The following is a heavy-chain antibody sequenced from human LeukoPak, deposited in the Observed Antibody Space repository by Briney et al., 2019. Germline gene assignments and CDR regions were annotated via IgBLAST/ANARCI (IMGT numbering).Heavy chain of an antibody. CDR1: GFTFNNCV. D-gene: IGHD3-3*01. V-gene: IGHV3-23*01. CDR2: IGGSGDAT. Sequence: GGSLRLSCAASGFTFNNCVMSWIRQAPGKGLEWASAIGGSGDATYYADSVKGRFTISRDNSRNTLYLQMNSLRAEDMAIYYCAKGSRDSRPYYFDFWGLGTLVTVSS. J-gene: IGHJ4*02. CDR3: AKGSRDSRPYYFDF.